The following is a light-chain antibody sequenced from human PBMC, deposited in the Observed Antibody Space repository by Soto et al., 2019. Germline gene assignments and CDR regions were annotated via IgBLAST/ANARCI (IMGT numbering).Light chain of an antibody. V-gene: IGKV3-15*01. CDR1: QRVRSN. Sequence: EIVMTQSPATLSVSPGERATLSCRASQRVRSNLAWYQQKPVQAPRLLIYGASTMATGIPARFSDSGSGTEFTLTISSLQSEDFAVYYCQQYNNWPLTFGGGTKVEIK. CDR3: QQYNNWPLT. J-gene: IGKJ4*01. CDR2: GAS.